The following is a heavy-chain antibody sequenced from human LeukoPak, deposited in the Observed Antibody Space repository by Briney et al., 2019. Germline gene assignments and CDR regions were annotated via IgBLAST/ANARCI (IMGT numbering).Heavy chain of an antibody. D-gene: IGHD3-3*01. CDR1: GYTFTSYG. V-gene: IGHV1-18*04. Sequence: GASVKVSCKASGYTFTSYGISWVRQAPGQGLEWIGWISVYNGNTNYAQKFQGRVTMTTDTSTSTAYMELRSLRSDDTAVYYCARGDFLRPNDYWGQGTLVTVSS. CDR3: ARGDFLRPNDY. J-gene: IGHJ4*02. CDR2: ISVYNGNT.